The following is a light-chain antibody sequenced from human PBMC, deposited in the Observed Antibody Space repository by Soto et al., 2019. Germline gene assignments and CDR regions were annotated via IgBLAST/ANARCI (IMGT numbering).Light chain of an antibody. CDR1: QSVNSGY. Sequence: EIVLTQSPGTLSLSPGERAILSCRASQSVNSGYLAWYQQKPGQAPRLLIYGTSIRAAGIPDRFSGSGSGTDFALTISRLEPGDFGVYSCRQYLASPPWTFGQGTKVE. CDR2: GTS. V-gene: IGKV3-20*01. CDR3: RQYLASPPWT. J-gene: IGKJ1*01.